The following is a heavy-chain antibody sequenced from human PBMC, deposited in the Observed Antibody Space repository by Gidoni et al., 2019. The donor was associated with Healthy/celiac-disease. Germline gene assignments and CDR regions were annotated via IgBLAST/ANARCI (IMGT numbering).Heavy chain of an antibody. Sequence: MSWVRQAPGKGLEWVGRIKSKTDGGTTDYAAPVKGRFTISRDDSKNTLYLQMNSLKTEDTAVYYCTTDQLRPHHDYGDYETSTYWGQGTLVTVSS. CDR2: IKSKTDGGTT. V-gene: IGHV3-15*01. D-gene: IGHD4-17*01. J-gene: IGHJ4*02. CDR3: TTDQLRPHHDYGDYETSTY.